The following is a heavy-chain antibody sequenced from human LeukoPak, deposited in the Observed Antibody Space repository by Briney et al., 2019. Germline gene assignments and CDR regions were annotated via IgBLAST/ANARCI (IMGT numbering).Heavy chain of an antibody. CDR3: VAYNWNYPDY. J-gene: IGHJ4*02. Sequence: PGGSLRLSCAASGFSFSSYYMYWVRQAPEKGLVWVSRIKTDGSSTAYADSVKGRFTISRDNAKNTLYLQMNSLRAEGTAVYYCVAYNWNYPDYWGQGTLVTVSS. V-gene: IGHV3-74*01. CDR1: GFSFSSYY. D-gene: IGHD1-20*01. CDR2: IKTDGSST.